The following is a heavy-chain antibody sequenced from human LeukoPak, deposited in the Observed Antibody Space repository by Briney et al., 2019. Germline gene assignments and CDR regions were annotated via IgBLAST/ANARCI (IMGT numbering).Heavy chain of an antibody. CDR2: TNSDGSST. Sequence: GGSLRLSCAVSGFTFSGHWMFWVRQAPGKGLVWVSSTNSDGSSTGYTDSVKGRFTVSRDNAKNSLYLQMNSLRAEDTALYYCARSRHSYDSSGFPHYWGQGTLVTVSS. CDR3: ARSRHSYDSSGFPHY. V-gene: IGHV3-74*01. CDR1: GFTFSGHW. D-gene: IGHD3-22*01. J-gene: IGHJ4*02.